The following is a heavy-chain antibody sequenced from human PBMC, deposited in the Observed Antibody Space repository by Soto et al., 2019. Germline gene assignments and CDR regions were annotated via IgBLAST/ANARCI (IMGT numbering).Heavy chain of an antibody. Sequence: GGSLRLSCAASGFTFSSYAMSWVRQAPGKGLEWVSAISGSGGSTYYADSVKGRFTISRDNSKNTLYLQMNSLRAEDTAVYYCAKAPGYGGNSYYYYGMDVWGQGTTVTVSS. J-gene: IGHJ6*02. D-gene: IGHD4-17*01. CDR3: AKAPGYGGNSYYYYGMDV. V-gene: IGHV3-23*01. CDR1: GFTFSSYA. CDR2: ISGSGGST.